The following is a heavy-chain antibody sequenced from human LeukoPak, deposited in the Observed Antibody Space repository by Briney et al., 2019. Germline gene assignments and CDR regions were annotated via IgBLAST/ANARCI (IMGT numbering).Heavy chain of an antibody. CDR2: IYYSGST. Sequence: SETLSLTCTVSGGSISSSSYYWGWIRQPPGKGLEWIGSIYYSGSTYYNPSLKSRVTISVDTSTNQFSLKLSSVAAADTAVYYCASRSGSYYAFDIWGQGTMVTVSS. CDR1: GGSISSSSYY. D-gene: IGHD1-26*01. J-gene: IGHJ3*02. CDR3: ASRSGSYYAFDI. V-gene: IGHV4-39*01.